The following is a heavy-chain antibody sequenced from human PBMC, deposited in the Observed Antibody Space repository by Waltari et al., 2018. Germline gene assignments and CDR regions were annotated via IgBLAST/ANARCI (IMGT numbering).Heavy chain of an antibody. CDR3: TIYRDGDYVSLGFDP. CDR2: FDPEYGEI. CDR1: GDTVSELS. J-gene: IGHJ5*02. V-gene: IGHV1-24*01. D-gene: IGHD4-17*01. Sequence: QVQLLQSGAEVKKPGASVKVSCKVSGDTVSELSIHWVLQAPGKGLEWMGGFDPEYGEIISAQKFQGRLTLTEDTSTDTSYMELSSLRSEDTAVYYCTIYRDGDYVSLGFDPWGQGTLVTVSS.